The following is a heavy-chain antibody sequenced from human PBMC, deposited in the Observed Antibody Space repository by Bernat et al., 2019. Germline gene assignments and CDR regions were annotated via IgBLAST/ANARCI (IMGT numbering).Heavy chain of an antibody. CDR1: GFTFSDYY. Sequence: QVQLVESGGGLVKPGGSLRLSCAASGFTFSDYYMSWIRQAPGKGLDWVSYSSSSSSYTNYADSVKGRFTISRDNAKNSLYLQMNSLRAEDTAVYYFERGTSNGAPYMDVWGKGTTVTVSS. CDR2: SSSSSSYT. CDR3: ERGTSNGAPYMDV. D-gene: IGHD2-8*01. J-gene: IGHJ6*03. V-gene: IGHV3-11*05.